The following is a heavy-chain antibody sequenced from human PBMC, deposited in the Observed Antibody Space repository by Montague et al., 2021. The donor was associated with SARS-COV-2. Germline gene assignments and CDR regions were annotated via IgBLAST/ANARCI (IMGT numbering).Heavy chain of an antibody. CDR3: ARHAESSTMAVVQEYYYDS. J-gene: IGHJ4*02. V-gene: IGHV5-10-1*01. D-gene: IGHD5/OR15-5a*01. CDR2: IDPTDSYS. Sequence: QSGAEVKKPGESLRTSCQGSGYRFTNFWITWVRQMAGKGLEWIGRIDPTDSYSDYSPSFQGHVTFSVDKSNTTAYLQWSSLKASDTAMYYCARHAESSTMAVVQEYYYDSWGQGTLVIVSS. CDR1: GYRFTNFW.